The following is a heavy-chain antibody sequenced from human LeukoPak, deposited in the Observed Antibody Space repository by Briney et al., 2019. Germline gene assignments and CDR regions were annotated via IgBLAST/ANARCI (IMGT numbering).Heavy chain of an antibody. Sequence: SETLSLTCAVDGGSFGGYYWSWIRQPPGKGLEWNGEINHSVSNNSHPSLKGRVPIPVDTSKNQFSLKLSSVTAADTAVYYCARGRGSGSYYAYWGQGTLVTVSS. V-gene: IGHV4-34*01. CDR2: INHSVSN. CDR1: GGSFGGYY. D-gene: IGHD1-26*01. J-gene: IGHJ4*02. CDR3: ARGRGSGSYYAY.